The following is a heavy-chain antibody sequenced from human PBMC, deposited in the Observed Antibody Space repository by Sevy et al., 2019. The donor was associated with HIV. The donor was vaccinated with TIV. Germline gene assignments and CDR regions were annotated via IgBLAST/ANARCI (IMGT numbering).Heavy chain of an antibody. J-gene: IGHJ4*02. CDR1: ELGFSSHS. Sequence: GGSLRLSCTYSELGFSSHSFNWVRQAPGKGLEWISYISGIWTPISYLDSLRGRFTISRDNAKNSLFLQMNNLRDDDTAVYYCARDLHWAFDQWGQGTLVTVSS. D-gene: IGHD7-27*01. V-gene: IGHV3-48*02. CDR3: ARDLHWAFDQ. CDR2: ISGIWTPI.